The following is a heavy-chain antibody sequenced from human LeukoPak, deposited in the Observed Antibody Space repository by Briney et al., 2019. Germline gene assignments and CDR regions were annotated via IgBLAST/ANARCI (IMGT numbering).Heavy chain of an antibody. J-gene: IGHJ5*02. CDR1: GGSISSGSYY. CDR2: IYYSGST. CDR3: ARDSSSWTPGWFDP. D-gene: IGHD6-13*01. V-gene: IGHV4-61*10. Sequence: PSETLSLTCTVSGGSISSGSYYWSWIRQPAGKGLEWIGYIYYSGSTNYNPSLKSRVTISVDTSKNQFSLKLSSVTAADTAVYYCARDSSSWTPGWFDPWGQGTLVTVSS.